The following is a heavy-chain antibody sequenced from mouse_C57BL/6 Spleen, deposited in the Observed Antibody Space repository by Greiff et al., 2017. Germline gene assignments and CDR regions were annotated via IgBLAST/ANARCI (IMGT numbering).Heavy chain of an antibody. D-gene: IGHD2-3*01. CDR2: ISYDGSN. J-gene: IGHJ2*01. CDR3: ASARVIYDGYFDD. V-gene: IGHV3-6*01. CDR1: GYSITSGYY. Sequence: ESGPGLVKPSQSLSLTCSVTGYSITSGYYWNWLRQFPGNKLEWMGYISYDGSNYYTPSLKNRISITRDTSKNQFFLKWNSVTTEHTATYCGASARVIYDGYFDDRGQGTTLSVSS.